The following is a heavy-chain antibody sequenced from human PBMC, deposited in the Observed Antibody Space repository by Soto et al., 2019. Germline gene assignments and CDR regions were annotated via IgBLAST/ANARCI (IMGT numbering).Heavy chain of an antibody. CDR2: ISPSTGDT. V-gene: IGHV1-18*01. CDR1: GYTFTNYA. J-gene: IGHJ2*01. D-gene: IGHD2-15*01. CDR3: ARCYCSIGSCYACWHLDL. Sequence: QVHLVQSGAEVKEPGASVKVSCQASGYTFTNYAISWVRQAPGHGLEWMGWISPSTGDTDQAQRFQDRVTMTIDTSTNTANMELRSLGTDDTAVYYCARCYCSIGSCYACWHLDLWGPGTLVTVSS.